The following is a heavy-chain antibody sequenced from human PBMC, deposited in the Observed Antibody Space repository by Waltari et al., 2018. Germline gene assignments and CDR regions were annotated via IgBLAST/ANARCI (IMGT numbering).Heavy chain of an antibody. CDR2: INGDGTTV. Sequence: EVQLVESGGGLVQPGGSLRLSCAASGFSFSDYEMNWVRQAPGKGLEWLSYINGDGTTVSYADSVQGRLTISRDNAKNSLYLQINSLRGEDTAVYYCARDGLSNVGARAIPEGGMDVWGQGTTVT. J-gene: IGHJ6*02. CDR1: GFSFSDYE. D-gene: IGHD6-6*01. CDR3: ARDGLSNVGARAIPEGGMDV. V-gene: IGHV3-48*03.